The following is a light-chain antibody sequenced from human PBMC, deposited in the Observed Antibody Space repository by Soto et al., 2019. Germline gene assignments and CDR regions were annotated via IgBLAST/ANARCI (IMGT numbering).Light chain of an antibody. CDR2: WAS. CDR1: QSVLYSSDNKNY. V-gene: IGKV4-1*01. CDR3: QQYYSTPLT. J-gene: IGKJ4*01. Sequence: DIVMTQSPDSLAVSLGERATINCKSSQSVLYSSDNKNYLAWYQQKPGQRPKLLIYWASTRESGVPDRFSGSGSGTDFALTISSLQAEDVAVYYCQQYYSTPLTFGGGTKVEMK.